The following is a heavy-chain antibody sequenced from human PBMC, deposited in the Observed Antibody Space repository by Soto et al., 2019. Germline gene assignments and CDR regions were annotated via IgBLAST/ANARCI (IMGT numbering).Heavy chain of an antibody. J-gene: IGHJ6*02. D-gene: IGHD3-9*01. V-gene: IGHV4-59*04. CDR3: AGLARTNFDWLQSRYYYGMDV. Sequence: SEILSLTCTVSGGSISGFYWSRIRQPPGKGLEWIGYIYHSGSTNYNPSLKSRVTISVDTSKNQFSLKLSSVTAADTAVYYCAGLARTNFDWLQSRYYYGMDVWGQGTTVTVSS. CDR1: GGSISGFY. CDR2: IYHSGST.